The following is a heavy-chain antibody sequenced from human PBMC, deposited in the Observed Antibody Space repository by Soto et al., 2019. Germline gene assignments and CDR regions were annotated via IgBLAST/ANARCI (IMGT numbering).Heavy chain of an antibody. J-gene: IGHJ3*02. V-gene: IGHV1-2*04. CDR2: INPNSGGT. CDR1: GYIFTNYA. D-gene: IGHD4-17*01. CDR3: ALSHDYGGNSNAFDI. Sequence: ASVKVSCKASGYIFTNYAIHWVRQAPGQGLEWMGWINPNSGGTNYAQKFQGWVTMTRDTSISTAYMELSRLRSDDTAVYYCALSHDYGGNSNAFDIWGQGTMVTVSS.